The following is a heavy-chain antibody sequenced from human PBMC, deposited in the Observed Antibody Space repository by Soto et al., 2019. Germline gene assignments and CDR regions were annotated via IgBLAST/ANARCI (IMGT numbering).Heavy chain of an antibody. Sequence: EVQLLESGGGLVQPGGSLRLSCAASGFTFSIYDMSWVRQAPGKGLEWVSLISGSGAITYYADSVKGRFTVSRDNSKNTLYLQMSSLRAEDAAIYFCAKYITTPATRQFDYWGQGTLVTVSS. CDR1: GFTFSIYD. V-gene: IGHV3-23*01. CDR3: AKYITTPATRQFDY. D-gene: IGHD2-15*01. J-gene: IGHJ4*02. CDR2: ISGSGAIT.